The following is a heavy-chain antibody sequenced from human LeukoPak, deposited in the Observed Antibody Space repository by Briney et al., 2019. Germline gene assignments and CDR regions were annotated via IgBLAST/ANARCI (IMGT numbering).Heavy chain of an antibody. D-gene: IGHD1-26*01. CDR2: ISSSDSTI. CDR1: GFTFSSYE. V-gene: IGHV3-48*03. J-gene: IGHJ4*02. CDR3: AKDRSIGTYYTFDH. Sequence: GGSLRLSCAASGFTFSSYEMNWVRQAPGKGLEWVSYISSSDSTIYYADSVKGRFTVSGDNSKNTLYLQMSSLTAADTAVYYCAKDRSIGTYYTFDHWGQGTLVTVSS.